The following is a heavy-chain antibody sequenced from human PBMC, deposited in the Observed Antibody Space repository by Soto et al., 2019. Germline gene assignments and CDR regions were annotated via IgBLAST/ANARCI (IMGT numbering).Heavy chain of an antibody. J-gene: IGHJ4*02. Sequence: PSETLSLTCTVSGGSISPYYWSWIRQPPGKGLEWVGYIYYGGSTSYNPSLKSRVTLSLDTSTKQFSLRVSSVTAADTAVYYCARANYFESSGPFDYWGPGTLVTVSS. D-gene: IGHD3-22*01. CDR1: GGSISPYY. CDR2: IYYGGST. V-gene: IGHV4-59*12. CDR3: ARANYFESSGPFDY.